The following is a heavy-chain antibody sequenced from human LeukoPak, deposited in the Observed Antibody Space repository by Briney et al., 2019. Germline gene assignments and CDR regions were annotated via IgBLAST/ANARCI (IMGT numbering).Heavy chain of an antibody. Sequence: GGSLRLSCAASGFTFSIYSMNWVRQAPGKGLEWVSSIMSSSSYIYYADSVKGRFTISRDNAKNSLYLQMNSLRAEDTAVYYCARDYSSWEPNYFDYWGQGTLVTVSS. CDR2: IMSSSSYI. CDR3: ARDYSSWEPNYFDY. D-gene: IGHD1-26*01. CDR1: GFTFSIYS. V-gene: IGHV3-21*01. J-gene: IGHJ4*02.